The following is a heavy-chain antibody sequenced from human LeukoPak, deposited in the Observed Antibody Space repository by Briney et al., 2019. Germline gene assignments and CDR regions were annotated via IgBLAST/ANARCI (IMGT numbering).Heavy chain of an antibody. D-gene: IGHD6-19*01. CDR1: GYTFTSYY. V-gene: IGHV1-46*01. J-gene: IGHJ6*03. CDR3: ASNLIAVTARRSRYYYYYMDV. Sequence: RASVKVSCKASGYTFTSYYMHWVRQAPGQGLEWMGIINPSGGSTSYAQKFQGRVTMTRDTSTSTVYMELRSLRSDDTAVYYCASNLIAVTARRSRYYYYYMDVWGKGTTVTVSS. CDR2: INPSGGST.